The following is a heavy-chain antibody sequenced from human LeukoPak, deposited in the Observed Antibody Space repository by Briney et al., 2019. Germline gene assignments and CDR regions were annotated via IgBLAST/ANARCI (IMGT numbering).Heavy chain of an antibody. CDR2: IRYDGSNK. Sequence: GRSLRLSCAASGFTFSSYGMHWVRQAPGKGLEWVAFIRYDGSNKSYADSVKGRFTISRDNSKNTLYLQMNSLRAEDTAVYYCAKEDYYGSGSYLGYWGQGTPVTVSS. D-gene: IGHD3-10*01. CDR1: GFTFSSYG. V-gene: IGHV3-30*02. J-gene: IGHJ4*02. CDR3: AKEDYYGSGSYLGY.